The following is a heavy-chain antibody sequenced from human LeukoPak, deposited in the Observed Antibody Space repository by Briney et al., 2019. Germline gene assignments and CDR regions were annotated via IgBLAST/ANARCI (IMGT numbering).Heavy chain of an antibody. D-gene: IGHD3-10*01. CDR1: GGSISSSNW. V-gene: IGHV4-4*02. CDR3: ASLPLLWFGELFRFFDC. J-gene: IGHJ4*02. CDR2: IYYSGST. Sequence: SGTLSLTCAVSGGSISSSNWWSWVRQPPGKGLEWIGEIYYSGSTYYNPSLKSRVTISVDTSKNQFSLKLSSVTAADTAVYYCASLPLLWFGELFRFFDCWGQGTLVTVSS.